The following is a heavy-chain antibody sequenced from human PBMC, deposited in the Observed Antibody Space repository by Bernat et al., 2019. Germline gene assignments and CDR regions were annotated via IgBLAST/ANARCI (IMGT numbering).Heavy chain of an antibody. CDR1: GYSFTTYW. CDR2: IYPVDSDT. V-gene: IGHV5-51*01. J-gene: IGHJ4*02. Sequence: EVQLVQSGAEVKKPGESLKISCKGSGYSFTTYWIVWVRQMPGKGLEWMGIIYPVDSDTRYSPSFQGQVTISADKSISTAYLQWSSLKASDTAMYYCARRGDGSTIYGAFDYWGQGTLVTVSS. CDR3: ARRGDGSTIYGAFDY. D-gene: IGHD5-24*01.